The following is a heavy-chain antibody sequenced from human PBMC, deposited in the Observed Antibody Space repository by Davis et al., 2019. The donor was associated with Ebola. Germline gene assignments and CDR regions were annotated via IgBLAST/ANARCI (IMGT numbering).Heavy chain of an antibody. J-gene: IGHJ6*02. V-gene: IGHV4-34*01. CDR3: ARATWGYCSGGSCYRQYYYGMDV. Sequence: MPGGSLRLSCAVYGGSFSGYYWSWIRQPPGKGLEWIGEINHSGSTNYNPSLKSRVTISVDTSKNQFSLKLSSVTAADTAVYYCARATWGYCSGGSCYRQYYYGMDVWGQGTTVTVSS. CDR2: INHSGST. CDR1: GGSFSGYY. D-gene: IGHD2-15*01.